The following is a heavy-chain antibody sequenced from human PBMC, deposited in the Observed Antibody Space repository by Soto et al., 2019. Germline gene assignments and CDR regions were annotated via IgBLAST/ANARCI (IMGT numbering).Heavy chain of an antibody. CDR2: INSDGSST. CDR3: GRGGYSSSWRIDY. J-gene: IGHJ4*02. V-gene: IGHV3-74*01. D-gene: IGHD6-13*01. CDR1: GFTFSSYW. Sequence: GVLRLSCAASGFTFSSYWMHWVRQAPGKGLVWVSRINSDGSSTSYADSVKGRFTISRDNAKNTLYLQMNSLRAEDTAVYYCGRGGYSSSWRIDYWGQGTLVTVSS.